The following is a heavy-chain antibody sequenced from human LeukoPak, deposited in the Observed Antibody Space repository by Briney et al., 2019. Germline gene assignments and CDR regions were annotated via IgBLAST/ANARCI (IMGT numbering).Heavy chain of an antibody. CDR3: VRDLWGFDY. CDR1: GFTISTHA. V-gene: IGHV3-64D*06. D-gene: IGHD7-27*01. CDR2: VNTDGGST. Sequence: GESLRLSCAASGFTISTHAMHWVRQAPGKGLEYVSVVNTDGGSTHYGDSVRGRFTVSRDNSKNAIYLQMSSLTSDDTAVYYCVRDLWGFDYWGQGTLVTVSS. J-gene: IGHJ4*02.